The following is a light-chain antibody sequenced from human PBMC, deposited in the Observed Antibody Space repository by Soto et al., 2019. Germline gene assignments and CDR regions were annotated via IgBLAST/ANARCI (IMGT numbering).Light chain of an antibody. V-gene: IGKV3-20*01. CDR3: QQYQTSPPT. CDR1: QNVSNNN. Sequence: EVVLTQSPGTLSLSPGERATLSFRASQNVSNNNIAWYRQKPGQAPRLLIFAVSTRTTDIPDRFSGSASGADFTLTISRMEPEDFAVYYCQQYQTSPPTFGQGTKVEI. J-gene: IGKJ1*01. CDR2: AVS.